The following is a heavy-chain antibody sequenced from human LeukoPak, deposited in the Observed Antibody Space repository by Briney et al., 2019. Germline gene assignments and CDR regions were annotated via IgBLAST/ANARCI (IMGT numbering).Heavy chain of an antibody. D-gene: IGHD3-3*01. Sequence: ASVKVSCKASGGTFSSYAISWVRQAPGQGLEWMGGIIPIFGTANYAQKFQGRVTITTDESTSTAYMELSSLRSGDTAVYYCARDQGVLRFLSWFDPWGQGTLVTVSS. CDR3: ARDQGVLRFLSWFDP. CDR1: GGTFSSYA. J-gene: IGHJ5*02. CDR2: IIPIFGTA. V-gene: IGHV1-69*05.